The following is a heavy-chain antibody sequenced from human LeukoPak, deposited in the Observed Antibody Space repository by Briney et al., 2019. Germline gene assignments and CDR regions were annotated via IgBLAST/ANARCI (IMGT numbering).Heavy chain of an antibody. J-gene: IGHJ4*02. V-gene: IGHV1-69-2*01. CDR3: ATVGYSSGEAHY. CDR2: VDPEDGET. D-gene: IGHD6-19*01. CDR1: GYTFTDYY. Sequence: ASVKVSCKVSGYTFTDYYMHWVQQAPGKGLEWMGLVDPEDGETTYAEKFQGRVTITADTSTDTAYMELSSLRSEDTAVYYCATVGYSSGEAHYWGQGTLVTVSS.